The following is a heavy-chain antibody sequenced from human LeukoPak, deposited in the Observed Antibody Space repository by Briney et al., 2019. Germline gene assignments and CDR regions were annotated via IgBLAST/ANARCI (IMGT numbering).Heavy chain of an antibody. V-gene: IGHV4-59*01. CDR2: MYYSGST. Sequence: PSETLSLTCTVSGGSISNYYWSWIRQPPGKGLEWIGYMYYSGSTNYNPSLKSRVTISVDTSKNQFSLKLSSVTAADTAVYYCARVTYNGYQHFDYWGQGNLVTVS. J-gene: IGHJ4*02. CDR1: GGSISNYY. D-gene: IGHD3-10*01. CDR3: ARVTYNGYQHFDY.